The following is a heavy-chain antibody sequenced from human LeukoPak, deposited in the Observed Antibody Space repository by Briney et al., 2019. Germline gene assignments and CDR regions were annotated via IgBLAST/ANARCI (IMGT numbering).Heavy chain of an antibody. J-gene: IGHJ4*02. CDR3: AREASPVYSSGWYTPQTSYFDY. Sequence: ASVKVSCKASGYTFTSYYMHWVRQAPGQGLEWMGIINPSGGSTSYAQKFQGRVTMTRDMSTSTVYMELSSLRSEDTAVYYCAREASPVYSSGWYTPQTSYFDYWGQGTLVTVSS. CDR2: INPSGGST. V-gene: IGHV1-46*01. D-gene: IGHD6-19*01. CDR1: GYTFTSYY.